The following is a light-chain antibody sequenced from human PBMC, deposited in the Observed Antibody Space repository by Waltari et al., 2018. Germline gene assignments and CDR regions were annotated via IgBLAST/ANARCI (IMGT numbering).Light chain of an antibody. CDR1: QSITTY. J-gene: IGKJ3*01. V-gene: IGKV1-39*01. CDR3: QQGYTTPFT. Sequence: DMQMTQSPSSLSASVGDRVTISCRASQSITTYLNWYQQKPGKAPKLLIFSASNLQSGVPSRFSGSGSGTDFTLTISSLQPEDFATYYCQQGYTTPFTFGPGTKVDLK. CDR2: SAS.